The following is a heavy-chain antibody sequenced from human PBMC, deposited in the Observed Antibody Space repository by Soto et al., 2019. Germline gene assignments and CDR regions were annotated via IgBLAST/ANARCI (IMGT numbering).Heavy chain of an antibody. V-gene: IGHV1-18*01. J-gene: IGHJ4*02. CDR2: ISAYNGNT. CDR1: GYTFTSYG. CDR3: ESEGVGFDFDY. Sequence: QVQLVQSGAEVKKPGASVKVSCKASGYTFTSYGISWVRQAPGQGLEWMGWISAYNGNTNYAQKLQGRVTMTTDTPKSTAYMELRSRRSDDTAVSYCESEGVGFDFDYWGQGTLVTVSS. D-gene: IGHD3-10*01.